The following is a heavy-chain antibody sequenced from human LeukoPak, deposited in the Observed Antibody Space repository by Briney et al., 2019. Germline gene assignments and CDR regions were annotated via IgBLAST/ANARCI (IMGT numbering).Heavy chain of an antibody. J-gene: IGHJ4*02. CDR3: ARVREYYYDSSGYSFDY. V-gene: IGHV4-59*01. CDR2: IYYSGST. CDR1: GGSISSYY. Sequence: SETLSLTCTVSGGSISSYYWSWIRQPPGKGLEWIGYIYYSGSTNYNPSLKSRVTISVDTSKNQFSLKLSSVTAADTAVYYCARVREYYYDSSGYSFDYWGQGTLVTVSS. D-gene: IGHD3-22*01.